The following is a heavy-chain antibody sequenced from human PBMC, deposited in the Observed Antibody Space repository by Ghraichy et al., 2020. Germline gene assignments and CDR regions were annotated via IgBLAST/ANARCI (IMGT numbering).Heavy chain of an antibody. CDR1: GGSISSTTYY. J-gene: IGHJ4*02. Sequence: SETLSLTCTVSGGSISSTTYYWGWIRHPPGKGLEWIGCIYYSGGTYYNPSLKDRVTISVDTSKGQFSLKLSSVTAADTAVYYCARQVYTYGWTLEAADYWGQGTLVTVSS. D-gene: IGHD5-18*01. CDR3: ARQVYTYGWTLEAADY. CDR2: IYYSGGT. V-gene: IGHV4-39*01.